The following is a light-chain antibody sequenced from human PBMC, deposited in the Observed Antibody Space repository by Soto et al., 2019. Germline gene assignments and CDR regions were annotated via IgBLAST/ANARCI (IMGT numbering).Light chain of an antibody. Sequence: DIVMTQSPDSLAVSLGERATINCKSSQSVLYSPNNKNYLAWYQHKPGQPPKMLIYWASIRESGVPDRFSGSGSGTDFTLTISSLQSEDVAVYYCQQYYDTPWTFGQGTKVEIK. CDR3: QQYYDTPWT. V-gene: IGKV4-1*01. J-gene: IGKJ1*01. CDR2: WAS. CDR1: QSVLYSPNNKNY.